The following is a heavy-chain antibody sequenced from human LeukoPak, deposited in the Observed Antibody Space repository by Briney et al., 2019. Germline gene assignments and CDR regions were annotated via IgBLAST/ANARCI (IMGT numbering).Heavy chain of an antibody. CDR3: ARGRVIYDSSGYSYYFDY. D-gene: IGHD3-22*01. CDR2: TYTGGYT. V-gene: IGHV3-66*01. Sequence: QAGGSLRLSCAASGFTVSTNYMIWVRQAPGKGLECVSVTYTGGYTNYADSVKGRFTISRDNSKNTLYLQMSSLRAEDTAVYYCARGRVIYDSSGYSYYFDYWGQGTLVTVSS. J-gene: IGHJ4*02. CDR1: GFTVSTNY.